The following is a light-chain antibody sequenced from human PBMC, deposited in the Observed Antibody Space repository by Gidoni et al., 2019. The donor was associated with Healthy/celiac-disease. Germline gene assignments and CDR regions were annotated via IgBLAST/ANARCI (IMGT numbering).Light chain of an antibody. CDR1: QRSRSY. Sequence: DIQMTQSPSSLSASVGDRVTITCQASQRSRSYLNWYQQKPGKAPKLLIHAASSLQSGVPSRFSGSGSGTDFTLTISSLQPEDFATYYCQQSYSTPPLTFXGXTKVEIK. J-gene: IGKJ4*01. CDR3: QQSYSTPPLT. V-gene: IGKV1-39*01. CDR2: AAS.